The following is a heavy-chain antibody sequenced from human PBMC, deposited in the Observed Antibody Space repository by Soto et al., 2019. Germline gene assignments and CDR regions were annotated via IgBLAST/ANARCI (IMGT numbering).Heavy chain of an antibody. D-gene: IGHD3-3*01. J-gene: IGHJ4*02. V-gene: IGHV3-23*01. CDR2: ISGSGGST. Sequence: GGSLRLSCAASGFTFSSYAMSWVRQAPGKGLEWVSAISGSGGSTYYADSVKGRFTISRDNSKNTLYLQMNSLRAEDTAVYYCAKSGKGRGLRDDWDYWGQGTLVTVSS. CDR1: GFTFSSYA. CDR3: AKSGKGRGLRDDWDY.